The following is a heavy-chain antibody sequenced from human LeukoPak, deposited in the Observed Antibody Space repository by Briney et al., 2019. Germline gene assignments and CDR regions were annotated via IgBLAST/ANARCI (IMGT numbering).Heavy chain of an antibody. CDR2: ISTYNGNT. V-gene: IGHV1-18*01. D-gene: IGHD3-22*01. CDR3: ARERAEGASSDMSTFYFDS. CDR1: GYTFTSHG. J-gene: IGHJ4*02. Sequence: ASVKVSCKASGYTFTSHGISWVRQAPGQGLEWMGWISTYNGNTNYAQKLQGRVSMTTDTSTSTAYMDLRSLRSDDTAVYYCARERAEGASSDMSTFYFDSWGQGTLVTVSS.